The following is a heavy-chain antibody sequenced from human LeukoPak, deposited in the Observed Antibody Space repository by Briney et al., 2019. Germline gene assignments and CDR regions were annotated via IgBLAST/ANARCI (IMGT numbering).Heavy chain of an antibody. CDR1: GYTFTGYY. V-gene: IGHV1-2*02. CDR2: INPNSGGT. Sequence: GASVKVSRKASGYTFTGYYMHWVRQAPGQGLEWMGWINPNSGGTNYAQKFQGRVTMTRDTSISTAYMELSRLRSDDTAVYCCARRGTVVTTQVYYYYMDVWGKGTTVTVSS. J-gene: IGHJ6*03. CDR3: ARRGTVVTTQVYYYYMDV. D-gene: IGHD4-23*01.